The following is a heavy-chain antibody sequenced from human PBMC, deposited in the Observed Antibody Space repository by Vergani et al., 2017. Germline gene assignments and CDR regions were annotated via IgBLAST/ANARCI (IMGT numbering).Heavy chain of an antibody. D-gene: IGHD5-18*01. CDR1: GFTFSSYA. Sequence: EVQLLESGGGLVQPGGSLRLSCAASGFTFSSYAMSWVRQAPGKGLEWVSAISGSGGSTYYADSVKGRFTISRDNAKNSLYLQMNSLRAEDTAVYYCATRGYSYGYYGAPKEDMDVWGKGTTVTVSS. V-gene: IGHV3-23*01. CDR3: ATRGYSYGYYGAPKEDMDV. CDR2: ISGSGGST. J-gene: IGHJ6*03.